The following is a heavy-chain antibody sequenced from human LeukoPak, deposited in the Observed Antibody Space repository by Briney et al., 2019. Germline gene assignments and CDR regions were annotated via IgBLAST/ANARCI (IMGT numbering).Heavy chain of an antibody. CDR1: GYGFSDVY. J-gene: IGHJ5*02. CDR3: ATSSTVTHTRDP. V-gene: IGHV1-2*02. CDR2: INPHSGAT. Sequence: GASVKVSCKASGYGFSDVYFNWVRQAAGQGLEWMGWINPHSGATSYAQRFQGRVSMDASFDTAYMELSRLTSDDTAVYYCATSSTVTHTRDPWGQGTLVTVSS. D-gene: IGHD4-11*01.